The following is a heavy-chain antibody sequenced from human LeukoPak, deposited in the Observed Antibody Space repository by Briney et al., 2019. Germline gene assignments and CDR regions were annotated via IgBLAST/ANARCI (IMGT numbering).Heavy chain of an antibody. Sequence: ASVTVSCKASGYTFTGYYMHWVRQAPGQGLEWMGWINPNSGGTNYAQKFQGRVTMTGDTSISTAYMELSRLRSDDTAVYYCARDPLVGYYYMDVWGKGTTVTVSS. V-gene: IGHV1-2*02. J-gene: IGHJ6*03. CDR2: INPNSGGT. CDR3: ARDPLVGYYYMDV. CDR1: GYTFTGYY.